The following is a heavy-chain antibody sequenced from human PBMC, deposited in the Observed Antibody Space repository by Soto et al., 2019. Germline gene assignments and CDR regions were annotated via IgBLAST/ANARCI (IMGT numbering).Heavy chain of an antibody. CDR3: ARYYDILTGYYYFDY. V-gene: IGHV4-39*01. CDR2: IYYSGST. CDR1: GGSISSSSYY. J-gene: IGHJ4*02. Sequence: SETLSLTCTVSGGSISSSSYYWGWIRQPPGKGLEWIGSIYYSGSTYYNPSLKSRVTISVDTSKNQFSLKLSSVTAADTAVYYCARYYDILTGYYYFDYWGQGTLVTVS. D-gene: IGHD3-9*01.